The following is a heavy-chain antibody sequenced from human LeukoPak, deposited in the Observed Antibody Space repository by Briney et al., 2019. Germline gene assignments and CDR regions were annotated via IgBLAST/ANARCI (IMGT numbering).Heavy chain of an antibody. V-gene: IGHV4-38-2*01. CDR1: GYSISSGYH. CDR3: ARHHLYDSSGDGRYYFDY. CDR2: MSHSGST. D-gene: IGHD3-22*01. Sequence: SETLSLTCGVSGYSISSGYHWGWIRQPTGKGLEWIGSMSHSGSTYYNPSLKIRVTISVDTSKNQFSVKLSSVTAADPAVYYCARHHLYDSSGDGRYYFDYWGQGTLVTVSS. J-gene: IGHJ4*02.